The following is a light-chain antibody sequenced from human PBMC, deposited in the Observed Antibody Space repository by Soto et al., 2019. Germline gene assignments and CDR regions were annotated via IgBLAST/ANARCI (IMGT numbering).Light chain of an antibody. Sequence: EVVLTQSPGTLSLSPGERASLSCRASHSIPTSFLAWYQQKPGQAPRLHIYGASSRATDIPDRFSGGGSGTDFTLTVSRLEPEDFAVYYCHQDDTSPYTFGQGTKLEI. V-gene: IGKV3-20*01. J-gene: IGKJ2*01. CDR1: HSIPTSF. CDR2: GAS. CDR3: HQDDTSPYT.